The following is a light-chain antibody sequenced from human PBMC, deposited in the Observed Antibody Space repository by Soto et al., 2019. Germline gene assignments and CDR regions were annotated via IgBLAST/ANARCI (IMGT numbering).Light chain of an antibody. Sequence: DIQMTQSPSSLSASVGDRVTITCRASQSISSYLNWYQQKPGKAPKLLIYAASSLQSGVPSRFSGSGSGTEFTLTIRSLQPEDFASYYCQQSYSTPLTFGGGTKVEIK. V-gene: IGKV1-39*01. CDR1: QSISSY. CDR3: QQSYSTPLT. J-gene: IGKJ4*01. CDR2: AAS.